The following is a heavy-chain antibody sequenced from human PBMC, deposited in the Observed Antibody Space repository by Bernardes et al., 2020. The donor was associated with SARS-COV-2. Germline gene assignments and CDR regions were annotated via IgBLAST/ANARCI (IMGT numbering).Heavy chain of an antibody. Sequence: GGSLRLSCVASGFTFSSYVMSWVRQAPGKGLEWVCSISGSGGSTHYADSVKGRFTISRVNSKNTLNLQMNSLRAEDAAVYYCATNLSSGWPLDYWGQGTLVTVSS. V-gene: IGHV3-23*01. CDR1: GFTFSSYV. J-gene: IGHJ4*02. D-gene: IGHD6-19*01. CDR3: ATNLSSGWPLDY. CDR2: ISGSGGST.